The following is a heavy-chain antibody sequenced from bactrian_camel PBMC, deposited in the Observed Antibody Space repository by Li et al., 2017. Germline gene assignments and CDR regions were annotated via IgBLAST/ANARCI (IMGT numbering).Heavy chain of an antibody. V-gene: IGHV3-2*01. Sequence: VQLVESGGGLVQPGGSLTVSCAASGLIFSTSWMYWVRQAPGKGLEWVSSIYSDGSNTYYADSVKGRFTISQDNTKNSLTLQIHNLKVEDSGTYTCAALWSGGACPKASDANDKNFYLGQGTQVTVS. J-gene: IGHJ4*01. CDR2: IYSDGSNT. CDR3: AALWSGGACPKASDANDKNFY. CDR1: GLIFSTSW. D-gene: IGHD8*01.